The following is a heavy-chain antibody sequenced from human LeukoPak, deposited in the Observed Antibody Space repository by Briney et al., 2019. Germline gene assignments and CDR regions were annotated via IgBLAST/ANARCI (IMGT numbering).Heavy chain of an antibody. CDR1: GFSFSIYW. J-gene: IGHJ4*02. V-gene: IGHV3-7*01. CDR3: ARDGEGFDY. CDR2: IESNGGDK. Sequence: GGSLRLSCAASGFSFSIYWMSWIRQTPGKGLEYVANIESNGGDKYYVDSVKGRFTISRDNAKNSLYLQMNSLRAEDTAVYYCARDGEGFDYWGQGTLVTVSS.